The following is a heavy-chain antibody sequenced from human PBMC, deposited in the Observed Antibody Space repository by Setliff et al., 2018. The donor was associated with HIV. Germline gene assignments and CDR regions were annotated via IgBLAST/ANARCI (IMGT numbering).Heavy chain of an antibody. V-gene: IGHV1-2*02. J-gene: IGHJ4*02. CDR2: INPNSGGT. CDR1: GYTFTGYY. D-gene: IGHD2-15*01. CDR3: ARGYCSGGSCYAPFDY. Sequence: ASVKVSCKASGYTFTGYYMHWVRQAPGQGLEWMGWINPNSGGTNYAQKFQGRVTMTRDTSISTAYMELGRLRSDDTAVYYCARGYCSGGSCYAPFDYWGQGTLVTVSS.